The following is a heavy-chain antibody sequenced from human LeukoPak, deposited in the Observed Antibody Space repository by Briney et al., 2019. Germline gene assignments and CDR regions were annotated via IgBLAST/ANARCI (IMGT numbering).Heavy chain of an antibody. CDR2: ITGSSDST. Sequence: GGSLRLSCAASRFTFSNYDMSWVRQAPGKGLEWVSAITGSSDSTWYADSVKGRFTISRDNSKNTLYLQMNSLRAEDTAVYYCAKGSSSARPYYFDYWGQGTPVTVSS. V-gene: IGHV3-23*01. D-gene: IGHD6-25*01. J-gene: IGHJ4*02. CDR3: AKGSSSARPYYFDY. CDR1: RFTFSNYD.